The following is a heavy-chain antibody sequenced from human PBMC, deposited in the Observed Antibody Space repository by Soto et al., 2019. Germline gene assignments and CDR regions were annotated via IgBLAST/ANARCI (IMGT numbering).Heavy chain of an antibody. CDR1: GFTFSSYA. CDR3: AKSIAARPWCYFDY. V-gene: IGHV3-30-3*01. CDR2: ISYDGSNK. D-gene: IGHD6-6*01. J-gene: IGHJ4*02. Sequence: QVQLVESGGGVVQPGRSLRLSCAASGFTFSSYAMHWVRQAPGKGLEWVAVISYDGSNKYYADSVKGRFTISRDNSKNTLYLQMNSLRAEDTAVYYCAKSIAARPWCYFDYWGQGTLVTVSS.